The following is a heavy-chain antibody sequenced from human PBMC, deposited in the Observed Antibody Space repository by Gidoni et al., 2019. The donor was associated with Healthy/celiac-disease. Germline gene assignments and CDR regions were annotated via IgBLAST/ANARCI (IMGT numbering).Heavy chain of an antibody. V-gene: IGHV3-23*01. CDR3: AKDPFARRGLRFLEWLLSPFDY. CDR2: ISGSGGST. D-gene: IGHD3-3*01. Sequence: EVQLLESGGGLVQPGGSLRLSCAASGFTFSRYAMSWVRQAPGKGLEWVSAISGSGGSTYYADSVKGRFTISRDNSKNTLYLQMNSLRAEDTAVYYCAKDPFARRGLRFLEWLLSPFDYWGQGTLVTVSS. J-gene: IGHJ4*02. CDR1: GFTFSRYA.